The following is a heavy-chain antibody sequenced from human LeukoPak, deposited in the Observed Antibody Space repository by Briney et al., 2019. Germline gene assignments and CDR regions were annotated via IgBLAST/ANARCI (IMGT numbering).Heavy chain of an antibody. CDR2: ISSSSSTI. Sequence: GGSLRLSCAASGLTFSSYSMNWVRQAPGKGLEWVSYISSSSSTIYYADSVKGRFTISRDNAKNSLYLQMNSLRAEDTAVYYCAREGLAVAGTLWGQGTLVTVSS. V-gene: IGHV3-48*01. CDR1: GLTFSSYS. CDR3: AREGLAVAGTL. J-gene: IGHJ4*02. D-gene: IGHD6-19*01.